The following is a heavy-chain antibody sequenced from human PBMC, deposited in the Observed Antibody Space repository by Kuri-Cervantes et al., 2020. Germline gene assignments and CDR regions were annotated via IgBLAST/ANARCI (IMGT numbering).Heavy chain of an antibody. D-gene: IGHD3-22*01. J-gene: IGHJ4*02. CDR1: GFTFSSYA. Sequence: GESLKISCAASGFTFSSYAMHWVRQAPGKGLEWVANIKQDGSEKYYVDSVKGRFTISRDNAKNSLYLQMNSLRAEDTAVYYCARARVMYYYDSSGRIDYWGQGTLVTVSS. CDR3: ARARVMYYYDSSGRIDY. CDR2: IKQDGSEK. V-gene: IGHV3-7*04.